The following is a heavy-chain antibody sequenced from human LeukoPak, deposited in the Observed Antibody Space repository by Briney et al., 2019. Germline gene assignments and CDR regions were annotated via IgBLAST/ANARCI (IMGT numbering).Heavy chain of an antibody. CDR1: GFTFSSYR. Sequence: GGSLRLSCAASGFTFSSYRMNWVRQAPGEGLEWVSYISGSSTTIYYADSVKGRFTISRDNAKNSLYLQMNSLRAEDTAVYYCARDPGYSSGWYGGYWGQGTLVTVSS. CDR2: ISGSSTTI. CDR3: ARDPGYSSGWYGGY. J-gene: IGHJ4*02. V-gene: IGHV3-48*01. D-gene: IGHD6-19*01.